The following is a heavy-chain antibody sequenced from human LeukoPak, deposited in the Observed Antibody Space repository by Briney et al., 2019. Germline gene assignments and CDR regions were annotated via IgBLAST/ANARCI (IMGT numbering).Heavy chain of an antibody. CDR1: GYTFTGYY. V-gene: IGHV1-2*02. D-gene: IGHD6-19*01. CDR2: INPNSGGT. CDR3: ARDLSSADRFDY. Sequence: ASVKVSCKASGYTFTGYYMHWVRRAPGQGLEWMGWINPNSGGTNYAQKFQGRVTMTRDTSISTAYMELSRLRSDDTAVYYCARDLSSADRFDYWGQGTLVTVSS. J-gene: IGHJ4*02.